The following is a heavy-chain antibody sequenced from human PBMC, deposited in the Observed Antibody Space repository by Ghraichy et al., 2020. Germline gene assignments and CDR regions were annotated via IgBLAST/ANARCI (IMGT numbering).Heavy chain of an antibody. J-gene: IGHJ4*02. CDR2: IRYDGSNK. V-gene: IGHV3-30*02. CDR1: GFTFSSYG. Sequence: GGSLRLSCAASGFTFSSYGMHWVRQAPGKGLEWVAFIRYDGSNKYYADSVKGRFTISRDNSKNTLYLQMNSLRAEDTAVYYCAKELVGYCGGDCYTFDYWGQGTLVTVSS. D-gene: IGHD2-21*02. CDR3: AKELVGYCGGDCYTFDY.